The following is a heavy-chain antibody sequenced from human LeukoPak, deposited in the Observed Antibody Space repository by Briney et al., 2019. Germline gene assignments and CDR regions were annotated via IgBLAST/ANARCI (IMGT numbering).Heavy chain of an antibody. V-gene: IGHV4-59*08. CDR2: IHYSGSP. D-gene: IGHD1-26*01. Sequence: SETLSLTCTVSGGSISSYYWSWIRQPPGKGLEWIGYIHYSGSPNYNPSLKSRVTMSVDTSKNQFSLKLSSVTAADTAVYYCARHSVTYYDFDYWGRGTLVTVSS. J-gene: IGHJ4*02. CDR3: ARHSVTYYDFDY. CDR1: GGSISSYY.